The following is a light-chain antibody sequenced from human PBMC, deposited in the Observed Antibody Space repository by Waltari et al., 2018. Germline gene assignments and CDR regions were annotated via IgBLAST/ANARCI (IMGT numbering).Light chain of an antibody. V-gene: IGLV3-21*02. J-gene: IGLJ2*01. CDR1: NRRSKR. Sequence: SYLLTPPPSVSVAPGQTARTTCGGNNRRSKRAHGYQQKPGQAPVLVVYDDSDRPAGCPGRFSCSNAGNTATLTISRVEAGDEADYYCQVWDSSSDHSVVFGGGTKLTVL. CDR2: DDS. CDR3: QVWDSSSDHSVV.